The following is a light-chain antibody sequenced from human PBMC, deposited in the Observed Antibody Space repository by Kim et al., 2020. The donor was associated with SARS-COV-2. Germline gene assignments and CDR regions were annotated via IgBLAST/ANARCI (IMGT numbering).Light chain of an antibody. CDR2: GAS. J-gene: IGKJ1*01. CDR3: QQYNNWPQT. V-gene: IGKV3-15*01. Sequence: VSPGERVTLSCRASQNVSSNLAWYQQKLGQAPRLLIYGASTRVTGLPARFSGSGSGTEFTLSITSLQSEDFAVYYCQQYNNWPQTFGQGTKVDIK. CDR1: QNVSSN.